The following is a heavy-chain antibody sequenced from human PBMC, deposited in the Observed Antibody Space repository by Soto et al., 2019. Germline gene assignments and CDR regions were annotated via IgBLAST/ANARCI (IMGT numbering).Heavy chain of an antibody. CDR2: ISRSSSYM. D-gene: IGHD3-22*01. Sequence: GGSLRLSCTASGFTFNSYTMNWVRQAPGKGLEWVSSISRSSSYMYYADSVKGRFTISRDNAKNSLYLQMNSLRAEDTAMYFCARIADYYFDSSGSRDYFDFWGQGTLVTVSS. J-gene: IGHJ4*02. CDR3: ARIADYYFDSSGSRDYFDF. V-gene: IGHV3-21*01. CDR1: GFTFNSYT.